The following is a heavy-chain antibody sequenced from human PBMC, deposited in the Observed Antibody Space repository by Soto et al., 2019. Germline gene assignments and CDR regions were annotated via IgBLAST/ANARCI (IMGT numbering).Heavy chain of an antibody. Sequence: ASETLSLTCTVSGGSISSYYWSWIRQPPGKGLEWIGYIYYSGSTNYNPSLKSRVTISVDTSKNQFSLKLSSVTAADTAVYYCARGQAICSSTSCYSVHGMDVWGQGTTVTVPS. J-gene: IGHJ6*02. D-gene: IGHD2-2*01. V-gene: IGHV4-59*01. CDR3: ARGQAICSSTSCYSVHGMDV. CDR2: IYYSGST. CDR1: GGSISSYY.